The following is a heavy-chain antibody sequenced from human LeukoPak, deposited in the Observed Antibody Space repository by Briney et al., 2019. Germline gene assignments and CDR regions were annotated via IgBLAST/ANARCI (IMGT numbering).Heavy chain of an antibody. CDR3: ARDKGGYDHFLYYYYYMDV. D-gene: IGHD5-12*01. Sequence: ASVKVSCKASGYTFTSYAMNWVRQAPGQGLEWMGWINTNTRNPTYAQGFTGRFVFSLDTSVSTAYLQISSLKAEDTAVYYCARDKGGYDHFLYYYYYMDVWGKGTTVTVSS. V-gene: IGHV7-4-1*02. CDR1: GYTFTSYA. CDR2: INTNTRNP. J-gene: IGHJ6*03.